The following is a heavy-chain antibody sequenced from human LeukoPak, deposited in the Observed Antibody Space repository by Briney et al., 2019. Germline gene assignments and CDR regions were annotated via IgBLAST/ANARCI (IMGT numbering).Heavy chain of an antibody. J-gene: IGHJ5*02. CDR3: ARDRTAGDNWFDP. V-gene: IGHV4-30-2*01. CDR1: GGSISSGGYS. Sequence: SETLSLTRAVSGGSISSGGYSWSWIRQPPGKGLEWIGYIYHSGSTYYNPSLKSRVTISVDRSKNQFSLKLSSVTAADTAVYYCARDRTAGDNWFDPWGQGTLVTVSS. D-gene: IGHD7-27*01. CDR2: IYHSGST.